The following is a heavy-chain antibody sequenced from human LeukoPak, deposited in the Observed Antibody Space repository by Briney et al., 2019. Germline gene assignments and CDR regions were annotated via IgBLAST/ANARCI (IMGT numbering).Heavy chain of an antibody. CDR2: INDDGSTI. V-gene: IGHV3-74*01. Sequence: GGSLRLSCAASGFTFSTSWMHWVRQTPGKGLVWVSRINDDGSTITYADYVKGRFTISRDNARNTLYLQMDSLRAEDTAVYYCVRALMGDDDHWGQGTLVIVSS. J-gene: IGHJ4*02. CDR1: GFTFSTSW. CDR3: VRALMGDDDH. D-gene: IGHD2-8*01.